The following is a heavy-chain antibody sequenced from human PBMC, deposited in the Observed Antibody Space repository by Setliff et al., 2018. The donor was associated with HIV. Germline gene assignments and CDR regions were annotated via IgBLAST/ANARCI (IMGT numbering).Heavy chain of an antibody. CDR1: GYSISSGYY. CDR3: ARAMRGVVVTNMYYYYGMDV. D-gene: IGHD2-21*02. J-gene: IGHJ6*02. Sequence: TLSLPCTVSGYSISSGYYWGWIRQPPGKGLEWIGSIYHSGSTYYNPSLKSRVTISVDTSKNQFSLKLSSVTAADTAVYYCARAMRGVVVTNMYYYYGMDVWGQGTTVTSP. V-gene: IGHV4-38-2*02. CDR2: IYHSGST.